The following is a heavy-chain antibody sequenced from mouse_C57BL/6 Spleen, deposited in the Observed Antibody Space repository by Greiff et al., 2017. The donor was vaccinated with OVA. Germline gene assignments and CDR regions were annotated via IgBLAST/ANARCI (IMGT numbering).Heavy chain of an antibody. J-gene: IGHJ4*01. CDR1: GYTFTDYE. V-gene: IGHV1-15*01. CDR3: TREGRGFYYDAMDY. Sequence: QVQLQQSGAELVRPGASVTLSCKASGYTFTDYEMHWVKQTPVHGLEWIGAIDPETGGTAYNQKFKGKAILTADKSSSTAYMELRSLTSEDSAVYYCTREGRGFYYDAMDYWGQGTSVTVSS. CDR2: IDPETGGT. D-gene: IGHD1-1*02.